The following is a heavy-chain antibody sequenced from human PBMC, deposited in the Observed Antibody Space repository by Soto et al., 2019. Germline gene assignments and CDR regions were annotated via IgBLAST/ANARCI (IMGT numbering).Heavy chain of an antibody. CDR2: ISDTGGST. J-gene: IGHJ4*02. CDR1: GFTFSSYA. CDR3: AKVGVLAVGGFDY. V-gene: IGHV3-23*01. Sequence: EVQLLESGGGLVQPGGSLRLSCAASGFTFSSYAMSWVRQAPGKGLEWVSRISDTGGSTYYADSVKGRFTISRDSSENTLDLQVNSLRADDTAIYYCAKVGVLAVGGFDYWGQGTLVTVSS. D-gene: IGHD3-3*02.